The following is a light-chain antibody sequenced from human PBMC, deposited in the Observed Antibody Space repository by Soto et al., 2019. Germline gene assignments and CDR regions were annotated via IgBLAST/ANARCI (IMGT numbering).Light chain of an antibody. J-gene: IGLJ1*01. CDR2: DVS. CDR1: SCDVGAYNF. V-gene: IGLV2-14*03. Sequence: QSALTQPASVSGSPGQSITISCTGTSCDVGAYNFVSWYQQHPGKVPKLMIFDVSSRPSGVSDRFSGSKSGNTASLTISGLQAEDEGDYYCSSYTSSSTHVFGSGTKVTVL. CDR3: SSYTSSSTHV.